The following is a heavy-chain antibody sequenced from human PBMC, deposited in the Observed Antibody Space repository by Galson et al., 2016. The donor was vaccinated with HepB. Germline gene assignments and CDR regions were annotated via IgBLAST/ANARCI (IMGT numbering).Heavy chain of an antibody. CDR1: GFTFSSYA. V-gene: IGHV3-30*04. D-gene: IGHD4-17*01. CDR2: ISYDGTNK. Sequence: SLRLSCAASGFTFSSYAMHWVRQAPGKGLEWVAVISYDGTNKYYADSVKGRFTISRDNSKNTLYLQMNSLRAEDTAVYYCARGTTVTSYFDYWGQGTLVTVSS. CDR3: ARGTTVTSYFDY. J-gene: IGHJ4*02.